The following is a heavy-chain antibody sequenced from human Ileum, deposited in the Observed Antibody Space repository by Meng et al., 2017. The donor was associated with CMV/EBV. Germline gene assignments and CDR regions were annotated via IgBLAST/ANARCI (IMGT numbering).Heavy chain of an antibody. CDR1: GFTFSDHY. D-gene: IGHD2-2*01. V-gene: IGHV3-72*01. J-gene: IGHJ3*02. CDR2: TRNKANSYTT. CDR3: ARRGGYCSSTSCYLGAFDI. Sequence: GESLKISCAASGFTFSDHYMDWVRQAPGKGLEWVGRTRNKANSYTTEYAASVKGRFTISADKSISTAYLQWSSLKASDTAMYYCARRGGYCSSTSCYLGAFDIWGQGTMVTVSS.